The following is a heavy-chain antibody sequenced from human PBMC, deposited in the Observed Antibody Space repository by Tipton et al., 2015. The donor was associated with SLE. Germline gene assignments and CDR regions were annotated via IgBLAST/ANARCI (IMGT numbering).Heavy chain of an antibody. Sequence: PGLVKPSETLSLTCTVSGGSISSSSYYWSWIRQSPGKGLEWIGYISYSGSTNYNPSLKSRVTISVDTSKNQCSLNLSSVTAADTALYYCARLLGSRYCSNGVCPSPYCYYYYMDVWGKGTTVTVSS. J-gene: IGHJ6*03. CDR1: GGSISSSSYY. V-gene: IGHV4-61*01. D-gene: IGHD2-8*01. CDR2: ISYSGST. CDR3: ARLLGSRYCSNGVCPSPYCYYYYMDV.